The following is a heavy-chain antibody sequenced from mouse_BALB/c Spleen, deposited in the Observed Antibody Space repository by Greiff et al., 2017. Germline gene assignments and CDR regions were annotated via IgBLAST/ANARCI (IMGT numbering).Heavy chain of an antibody. CDR2: ISSGGST. D-gene: IGHD4-1*01. CDR1: GFTFSSYA. Sequence: EVQLVESGGGLVKPGGSLKLSCAASGFTFSSYAMSWVRQTPEKRLEWVASISSGGSTYYPDSVKGRFTISRDNARNILYLQMSSLRSEDTAMYYCARGGDWDPDYWGQGTTLTVSS. CDR3: ARGGDWDPDY. J-gene: IGHJ2*01. V-gene: IGHV5-6-5*01.